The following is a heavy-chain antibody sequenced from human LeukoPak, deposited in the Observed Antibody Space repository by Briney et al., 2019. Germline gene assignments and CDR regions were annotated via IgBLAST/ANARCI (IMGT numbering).Heavy chain of an antibody. CDR1: GFTFSSYA. J-gene: IGHJ4*02. D-gene: IGHD3-22*01. V-gene: IGHV3-23*01. Sequence: GGSLRLSCAASGFTFSSYAMSWVRQAPGKGLEWVSAISGSGGSTYYADSVKGRFTISRDNSKNTLYLQMNSLRAEDTAVYYCAKSPHPSTMIVVVYYFDYWGQGTLVTVSS. CDR2: ISGSGGST. CDR3: AKSPHPSTMIVVVYYFDY.